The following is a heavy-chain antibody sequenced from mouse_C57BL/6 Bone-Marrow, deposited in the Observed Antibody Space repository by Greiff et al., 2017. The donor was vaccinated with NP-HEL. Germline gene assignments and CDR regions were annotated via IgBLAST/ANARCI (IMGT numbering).Heavy chain of an antibody. CDR1: GYTFTDYE. V-gene: IGHV1-15*01. CDR2: IDPETGGT. Sequence: QVQLKESGAELVRPGASVTLSCKASGYTFTDYEMHWVKQTPVHGLEWIGAIDPETGGTAYNQKFKGKAILTADKSSSTAYMELRSLTSEDSAVYYCTNLMDYWGQGTSVTVSS. J-gene: IGHJ4*01. CDR3: TNLMDY.